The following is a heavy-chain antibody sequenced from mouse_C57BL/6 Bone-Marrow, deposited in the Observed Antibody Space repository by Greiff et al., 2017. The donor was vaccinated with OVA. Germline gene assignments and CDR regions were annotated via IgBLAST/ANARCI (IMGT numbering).Heavy chain of an antibody. Sequence: VKLMESGAELVRPGASVKLSCKASGYTFTDYYINWVKQRPGQGLEWIARIYPGSGNTYYNEKFKGKATLTAEKSSSTAYMQLSSLTSEDSAVYFCARVYDYDNNYWGQGTTLTVSS. CDR2: IYPGSGNT. CDR3: ARVYDYDNNY. J-gene: IGHJ2*01. D-gene: IGHD2-4*01. CDR1: GYTFTDYY. V-gene: IGHV1-76*01.